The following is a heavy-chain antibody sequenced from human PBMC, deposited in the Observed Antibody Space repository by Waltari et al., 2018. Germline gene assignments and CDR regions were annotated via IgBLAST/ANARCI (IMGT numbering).Heavy chain of an antibody. D-gene: IGHD3-3*01. CDR3: ATRYSIFGVVWFDP. V-gene: IGHV1-69-2*01. J-gene: IGHJ5*02. Sequence: EVQLVQSGAEVKKPGATVKISCKVSGYTFTNYSMHWVQQAPGKGLEWMGLVYPEDGETIYAETFQGRVTITADTSTDTAYLELSSLRSEDTAVYYCATRYSIFGVVWFDPWGQGTLVTVSS. CDR1: GYTFTNYS. CDR2: VYPEDGET.